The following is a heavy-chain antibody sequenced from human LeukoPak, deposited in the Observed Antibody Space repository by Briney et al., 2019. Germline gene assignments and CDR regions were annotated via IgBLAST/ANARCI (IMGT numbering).Heavy chain of an antibody. J-gene: IGHJ4*02. CDR2: IYPGDSDI. CDR1: GYSFTTYW. D-gene: IGHD5-12*01. CDR3: ARRAYSGYEFDY. V-gene: IGHV5-51*01. Sequence: GESLKISRKGSGYSFTTYWIAWVRQMPGKGPEWMGIIYPGDSDIRYSPSFQGQVTISVDKSISTAYLQWSSLKASDTAMYYCARRAYSGYEFDYWGQGTLVTVSS.